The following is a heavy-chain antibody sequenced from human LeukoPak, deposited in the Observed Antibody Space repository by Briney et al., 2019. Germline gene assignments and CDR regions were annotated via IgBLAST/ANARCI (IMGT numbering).Heavy chain of an antibody. Sequence: GGSLRLSCAASGFTFSSYWMSWVRQAQGKGLEWVANIKQGGSEKYYVDSVKGRFTISRDNAKNSLYLQMNSLRAEDTAVYYCARDPYYYDSSGYYYVPAFDIWGQGTMVTVSS. CDR1: GFTFSSYW. D-gene: IGHD3-22*01. V-gene: IGHV3-7*01. J-gene: IGHJ3*02. CDR2: IKQGGSEK. CDR3: ARDPYYYDSSGYYYVPAFDI.